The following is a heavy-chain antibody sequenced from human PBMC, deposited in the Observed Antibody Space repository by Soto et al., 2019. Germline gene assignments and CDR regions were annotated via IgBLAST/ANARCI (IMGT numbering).Heavy chain of an antibody. CDR3: ARDLSWGSNWYYYMDV. D-gene: IGHD7-27*01. CDR1: GFILSDCA. J-gene: IGHJ6*03. CDR2: ISSSSSVI. Sequence: EVQLVESGGGLVQPGGSLRLSCATSGFILSDCAMNWVRQAPGKGLEWVSYISSSSSVIDYADSVKGRFTVSRDNARNSLYLKMNSLREKDRAVYYCARDLSWGSNWYYYMDVWGKGTTVTVSS. V-gene: IGHV3-48*02.